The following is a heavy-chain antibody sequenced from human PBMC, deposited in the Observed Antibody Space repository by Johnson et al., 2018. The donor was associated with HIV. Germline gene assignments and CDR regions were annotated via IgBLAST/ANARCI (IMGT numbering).Heavy chain of an antibody. CDR1: GFTFSSYG. J-gene: IGHJ3*02. CDR2: TSNDGSNK. V-gene: IGHV3-30*03. CDR3: ARDLRDIVVPDAFDI. D-gene: IGHD5-12*01. Sequence: QVQLVESGGGVVQPGRSLRVSCAASGFTFSSYGMHWVRQAPGKGLEWVAVTSNDGSNKYYADSVKGRFTIYRDNAKNTLYLQMNSLRAEDTAVYYCARDLRDIVVPDAFDIWGQGTMVTVSS.